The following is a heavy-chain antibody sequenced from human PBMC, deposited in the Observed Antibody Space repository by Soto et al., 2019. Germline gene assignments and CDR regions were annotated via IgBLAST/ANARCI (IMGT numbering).Heavy chain of an antibody. CDR1: GGSISSGDYY. D-gene: IGHD2-15*01. CDR2: IYYSGST. Sequence: PSETLSLTCTVSGGSISSGDYYWSWIRQPPGKGLEWIGYIYYSGSTYYNPSLKSRVTISVDTSKNQFSLKLSSVTAADKAVYYCARDHFGQLLQFDYCGQGTLQTVSS. J-gene: IGHJ4*02. CDR3: ARDHFGQLLQFDY. V-gene: IGHV4-30-4*01.